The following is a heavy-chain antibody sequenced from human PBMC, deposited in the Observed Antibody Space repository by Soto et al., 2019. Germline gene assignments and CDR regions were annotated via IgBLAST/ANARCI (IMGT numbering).Heavy chain of an antibody. CDR1: GFTFSSYG. D-gene: IGHD5-12*01. J-gene: IGHJ4*02. Sequence: SCAASGFTFSSYGMHWVRQAPGKGLEWVAVISYDGSNKYYADSVKGRFTISRDNSKNTLYLQMNSLRAEDTAVYYCARGGYTNFDYWGQGTLVTAPQ. V-gene: IGHV3-30*03. CDR2: ISYDGSNK. CDR3: ARGGYTNFDY.